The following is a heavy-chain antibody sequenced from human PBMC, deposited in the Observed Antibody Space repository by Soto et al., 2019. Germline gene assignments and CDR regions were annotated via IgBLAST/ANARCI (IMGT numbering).Heavy chain of an antibody. Sequence: QVQLQESGPGLVKPSGTLSLTCAVSGGSISSSNWWSWVRQPPGEGLEWNGEIYNSGSTNYNPSLKSRVTISVDKSKNQFALKLSSVTAADTAVYYCARDSGHAFYRRDFDYWGQGTLVTVSS. J-gene: IGHJ4*02. D-gene: IGHD1-26*01. CDR1: GGSISSSNW. V-gene: IGHV4-4*02. CDR3: ARDSGHAFYRRDFDY. CDR2: IYNSGST.